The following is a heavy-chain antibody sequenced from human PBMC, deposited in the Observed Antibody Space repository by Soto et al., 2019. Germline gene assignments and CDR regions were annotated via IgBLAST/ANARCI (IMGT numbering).Heavy chain of an antibody. J-gene: IGHJ4*02. CDR3: ARDEAAESQRDY. CDR1: CYTFTSYG. V-gene: IGHV1-18*01. Sequence: SVKVSFKASCYTFTSYGISWVRQAPGQGLEWMGWISAYNGNTNYAQKLQGRVTMTTDTSTSTAYMELRSLRSDDTAVYYCARDEAAESQRDYWGQGTLVTVSS. D-gene: IGHD6-13*01. CDR2: ISAYNGNT.